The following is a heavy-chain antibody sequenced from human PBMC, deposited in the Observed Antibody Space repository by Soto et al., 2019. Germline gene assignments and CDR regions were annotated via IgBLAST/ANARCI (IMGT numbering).Heavy chain of an antibody. CDR1: GGSISSYY. CDR3: ARRTGYRSGWFFDY. J-gene: IGHJ4*02. V-gene: IGHV4-59*08. D-gene: IGHD6-19*01. Sequence: SETLSLTCTVSGGSISSYYWSWIRQPPGKGLEWIGYIYYSGSTNYNPSLKSRITISVDTSKNQFSLKLSSVTAADTAVYYCARRTGYRSGWFFDYWGQGTLVTVSS. CDR2: IYYSGST.